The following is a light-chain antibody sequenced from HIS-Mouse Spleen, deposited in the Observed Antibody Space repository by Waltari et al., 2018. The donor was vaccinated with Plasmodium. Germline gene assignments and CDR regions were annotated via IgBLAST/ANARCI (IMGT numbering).Light chain of an antibody. CDR1: DAFPKKY. CDR2: YYSDSDK. V-gene: IGLV5-37*01. Sequence: ELTQPPSVSVSPGQTARLTCTGDAFPKKYAYWYQQKQGSPPRYLLYYYSDSDKGQGSGVPSRFSGSKDASANTGILLISGLQSEDEADYYCMIWPSNASGVFGGGTKLTVL. CDR3: MIWPSNASGV. J-gene: IGLJ3*02.